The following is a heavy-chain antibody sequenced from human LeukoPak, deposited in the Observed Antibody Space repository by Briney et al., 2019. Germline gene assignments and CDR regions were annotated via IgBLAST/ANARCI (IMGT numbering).Heavy chain of an antibody. D-gene: IGHD3-3*01. CDR3: ARDRDDFWSGYYPSYYYYYMDV. V-gene: IGHV1-69*13. J-gene: IGHJ6*03. CDR1: GGTFSSYA. CDR2: IIPIFGAA. Sequence: ASVKVSCKASGGTFSSYAISWVRQAPGQGLEWMGGIIPIFGAANYAQKFQGRVTITADESTSTAYMELSSLRSEDTAVYYCARDRDDFWSGYYPSYYYYYMDVWGKGTTVTVSS.